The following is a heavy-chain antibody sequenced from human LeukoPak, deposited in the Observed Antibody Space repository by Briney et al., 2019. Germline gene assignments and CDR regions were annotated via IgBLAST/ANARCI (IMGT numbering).Heavy chain of an antibody. V-gene: IGHV1-69*13. D-gene: IGHD1-26*01. CDR2: IIPIFGTA. Sequence: SVKVSCKASGGTFSSYAISWVRQAPGQGLEWMGGIIPIFGTANYAQKFQGRVTITADESTSTAYMELSSLRSEDTAVYYCARASLMVGARDYYYGMDVWGQGTTVTVSS. CDR1: GGTFSSYA. CDR3: ARASLMVGARDYYYGMDV. J-gene: IGHJ6*02.